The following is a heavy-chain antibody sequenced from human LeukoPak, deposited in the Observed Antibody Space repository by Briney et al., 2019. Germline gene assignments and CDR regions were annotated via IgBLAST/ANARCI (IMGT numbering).Heavy chain of an antibody. CDR2: IYYSGST. CDR1: GGSISSSSYY. D-gene: IGHD3-10*01. J-gene: IGHJ5*02. V-gene: IGHV4-39*01. CDR3: ARQSELLWFGEFPNWFDP. Sequence: SETLSLTCTVSGGSISSSSYYWGWIRQPPGKGLEWIGSIYYSGSTYYNPSLKSRVTISVDTSKNQFSLKLSSVTAADTAVYYCARQSELLWFGEFPNWFDPWGQGTLVTVSS.